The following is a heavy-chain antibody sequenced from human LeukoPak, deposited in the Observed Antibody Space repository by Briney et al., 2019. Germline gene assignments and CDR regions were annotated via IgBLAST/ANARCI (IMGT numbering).Heavy chain of an antibody. Sequence: GGSLRLSCAASGFTFSDYYMSWIRQAPGKGLEWVSYISSSGSTIYYADSVKGRFTISRDNAKSSLYLQMNSLRAEDTAVYYCAKDGRITMVRGVINEGGWFDPWGQGTLVTVSS. CDR1: GFTFSDYY. CDR2: ISSSGSTI. CDR3: AKDGRITMVRGVINEGGWFDP. V-gene: IGHV3-11*01. D-gene: IGHD3-10*01. J-gene: IGHJ5*02.